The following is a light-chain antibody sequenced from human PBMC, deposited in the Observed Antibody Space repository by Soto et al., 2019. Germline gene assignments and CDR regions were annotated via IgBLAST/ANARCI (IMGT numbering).Light chain of an antibody. J-gene: IGKJ4*01. CDR2: DAS. CDR1: QSVSSY. V-gene: IGKV3-11*01. Sequence: EIVLTQSPATLSLSPGERATLSCRASQSVSSYLAWYQQKPGQAPRLLIYDASNRATGIPARFSGSRSGTDFTRTISSQEPEDVAVYNCQKRNNWLSCGGRTKVEIK. CDR3: QKRNNWLS.